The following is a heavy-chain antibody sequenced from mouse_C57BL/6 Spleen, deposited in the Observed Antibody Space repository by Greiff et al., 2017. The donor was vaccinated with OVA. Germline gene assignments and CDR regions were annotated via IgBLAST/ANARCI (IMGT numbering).Heavy chain of an antibody. CDR2: IDPEDGAT. J-gene: IGHJ2*01. V-gene: IGHV14-2*01. CDR3: ARAGHYGRSYGDY. CDR1: GFNIKDYY. D-gene: IGHD1-1*01. Sequence: EVQLQQSGAELVKPGASVKLSCTASGFNIKDYYMHWVKQRTEQGLEWIGRIDPEDGATKSAPPFQGKATITADTSSNTSYLQLSSLTSEDTAVYYCARAGHYGRSYGDYWGQGTTRTVSS.